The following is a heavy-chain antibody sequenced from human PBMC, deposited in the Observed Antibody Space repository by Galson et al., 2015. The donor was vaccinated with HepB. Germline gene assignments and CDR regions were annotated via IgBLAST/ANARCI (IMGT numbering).Heavy chain of an antibody. CDR1: GFTFSSYA. CDR2: ISSNGGST. Sequence: LRLSCAASGFTFSSYAMHWVRQAPGKGLEYVSAISSNGGSTYYADSVKGRFTISRDNSKNTLYLQMSSLRAEDTAVYYCVKADPYGSGNYLFDYWGQGTLVTVSS. CDR3: VKADPYGSGNYLFDY. V-gene: IGHV3-64D*06. D-gene: IGHD3-10*01. J-gene: IGHJ4*02.